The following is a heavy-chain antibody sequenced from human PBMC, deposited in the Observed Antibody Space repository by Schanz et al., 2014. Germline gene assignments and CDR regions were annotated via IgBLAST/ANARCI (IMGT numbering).Heavy chain of an antibody. D-gene: IGHD3-10*01. CDR2: ISGSGGST. CDR1: GFTFSDYY. Sequence: EVQLLESGGGLVQPGGSLRLSCAASGFTFSDYYMSWIRQAPGKGLEWVSAISGSGGSTYYADPVKGRFTISRDNSKNTLYLQMKSLRVEDTAVHYCARGRGFYDYWGQGTLVTVSS. CDR3: ARGRGFYDY. V-gene: IGHV3-23*01. J-gene: IGHJ4*02.